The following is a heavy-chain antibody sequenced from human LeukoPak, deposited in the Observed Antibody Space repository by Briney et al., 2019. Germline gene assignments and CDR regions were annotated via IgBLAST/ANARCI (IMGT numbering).Heavy chain of an antibody. J-gene: IGHJ4*02. Sequence: ASVKVSCKASGYTFTSYGISWVRQAPGQGLEWMGWMNPNSGNTGYAQKFQGRVTMTRNTSISTAYMELSSLRSEDTAVYYCARGGGTVIAAPSYWGQGTLVTVSS. CDR2: MNPNSGNT. CDR1: GYTFTSYG. CDR3: ARGGGTVIAAPSY. V-gene: IGHV1-8*02. D-gene: IGHD6-13*01.